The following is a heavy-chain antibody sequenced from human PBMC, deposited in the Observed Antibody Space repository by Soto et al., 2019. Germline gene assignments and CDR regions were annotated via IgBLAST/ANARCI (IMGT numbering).Heavy chain of an antibody. V-gene: IGHV1-3*04. CDR3: AIFGLCTPIVRLCHY. CDR2: INTANGRT. CDR1: GYTFSSYA. J-gene: IGHJ4*02. Sequence: ASVKVSCKASGYTFSSYAMHWVRQTPGQRLEWMGWINTANGRTTYSQKFQGRLTINRDTSASTAYMELSSLRFEDTAVYYCAIFGLCTPIVRLCHYCGQGSPVPVYS. D-gene: IGHD3-10*01.